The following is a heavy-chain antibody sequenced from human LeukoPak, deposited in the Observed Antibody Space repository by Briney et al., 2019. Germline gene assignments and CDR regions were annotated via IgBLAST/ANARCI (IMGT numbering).Heavy chain of an antibody. CDR3: ARNGDYGDDFDY. J-gene: IGHJ4*02. Sequence: SETLSLTCTVSGGSISSGGYYWSWIRQHPGKGLEWIGYIYYSGSTYYNPSLKSRVTISVDTSKNQFSLKLSSVTAADTAVYYCARNGDYGDDFDYWGQGTLVTVSS. D-gene: IGHD4-17*01. CDR1: GGSISSGGYY. CDR2: IYYSGST. V-gene: IGHV4-31*03.